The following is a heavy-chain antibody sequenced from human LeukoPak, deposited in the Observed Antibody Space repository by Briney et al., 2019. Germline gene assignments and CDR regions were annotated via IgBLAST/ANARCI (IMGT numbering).Heavy chain of an antibody. CDR2: ISAYNGNT. Sequence: ASVKVSCKASGYTFTSYGISWVRQAPGQGLEWMGWISAYNGNTSYAQKLQGRVTMTTDTSTSTAYMELRSLRSDDTAVYYCARGPEYCGGDCYLDYWGQGTLVTVSS. CDR3: ARGPEYCGGDCYLDY. J-gene: IGHJ4*02. CDR1: GYTFTSYG. D-gene: IGHD2-21*02. V-gene: IGHV1-18*01.